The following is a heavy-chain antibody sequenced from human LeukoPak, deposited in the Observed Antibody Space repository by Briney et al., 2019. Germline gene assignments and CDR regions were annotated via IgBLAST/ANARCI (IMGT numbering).Heavy chain of an antibody. CDR2: IYSDGTT. CDR3: ARDPGYNYGFDY. V-gene: IGHV3-66*01. CDR1: GFPVSDNY. D-gene: IGHD5-18*01. Sequence: GGSLRLSCAASGFPVSDNYMSWVRQAPGKGLEWVSIIYSDGTTYYADSVKGRFTISRDNSKNSLYLQMNSLRAEDTAVYYCARDPGYNYGFDYWGQGTPVIASS. J-gene: IGHJ4*02.